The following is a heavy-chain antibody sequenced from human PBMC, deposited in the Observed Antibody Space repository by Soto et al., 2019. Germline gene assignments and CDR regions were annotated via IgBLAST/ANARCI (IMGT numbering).Heavy chain of an antibody. V-gene: IGHV1-2*04. D-gene: IGHD3-9*01. J-gene: IGHJ6*02. Sequence: QVQLVQSGAEVKKPGASVKVSCKASGYTFTGYYMHWVRQAPGQGLEWMGWINPNSGGTNYAQKFQGWVTMTRDTSISTAYMELSRLRSDDTAVYYCARGANYDILTGSEYYYYGMDVWGQGTTVTVSS. CDR1: GYTFTGYY. CDR3: ARGANYDILTGSEYYYYGMDV. CDR2: INPNSGGT.